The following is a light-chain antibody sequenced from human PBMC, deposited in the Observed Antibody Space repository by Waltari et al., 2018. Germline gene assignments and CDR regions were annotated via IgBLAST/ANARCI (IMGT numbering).Light chain of an antibody. V-gene: IGKV2-30*02. CDR3: MQGTHLLT. Sequence: DVVMTQSPLSLPVTLGQPASISCRSSQSLVHSDGNTYLNWFQQRPGQSPRRLIYKVSNRDSGVPDRFSGSGSGTDFTLKISRVEAEDVGVYYCMQGTHLLTFGGGTKVEIK. CDR1: QSLVHSDGNTY. CDR2: KVS. J-gene: IGKJ4*01.